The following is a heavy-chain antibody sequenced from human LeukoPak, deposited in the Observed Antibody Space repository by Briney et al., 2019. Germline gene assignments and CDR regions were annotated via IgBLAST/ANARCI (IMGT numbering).Heavy chain of an antibody. D-gene: IGHD6-19*01. V-gene: IGHV3-21*01. Sequence: KSGGSLRLSCAASGFTFSSYSMNWVRQAPGKGLEWVSSISSSSSYIYYADSVKGRFAISRDNAKNSLYLQMNSLRAEDTAVYYCARVSRSYSSGWYVSFIDYWGQGTLVTVSS. CDR3: ARVSRSYSSGWYVSFIDY. CDR2: ISSSSSYI. CDR1: GFTFSSYS. J-gene: IGHJ4*02.